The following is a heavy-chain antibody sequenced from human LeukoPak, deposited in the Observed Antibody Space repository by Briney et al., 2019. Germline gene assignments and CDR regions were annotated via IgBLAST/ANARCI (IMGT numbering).Heavy chain of an antibody. V-gene: IGHV4-61*02. CDR3: ARGKRVALDAFDF. J-gene: IGHJ3*01. Sequence: SETLSLTCTVSGGSISSGSYYWSWIRQPAGKGLEWIGRIYTSGSTNYNPSLKSRVTISVDTSKNQFSLKLSSVTAADTAVYYCARGKRVALDAFDFWGHGTMVTVSS. CDR1: GGSISSGSYY. CDR2: IYTSGST.